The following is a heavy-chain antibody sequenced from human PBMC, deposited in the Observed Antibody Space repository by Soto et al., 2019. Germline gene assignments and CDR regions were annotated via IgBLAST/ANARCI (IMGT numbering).Heavy chain of an antibody. CDR3: ASRSGYDYGIVV. CDR1: GGTFSSNT. V-gene: IGHV1-69*06. CDR2: IIPIFGTA. J-gene: IGHJ6*02. Sequence: QVQLVQSGAEVKKPGSSVKVSCKSSGGTFSSNTITWVRQAPGQGLEWMGGIIPIFGTANYAQKFQGRVRITADKSTSKAYMELSSLRSEDTAVYYCASRSGYDYGIVVWGQGTTVTVSS. D-gene: IGHD2-15*01.